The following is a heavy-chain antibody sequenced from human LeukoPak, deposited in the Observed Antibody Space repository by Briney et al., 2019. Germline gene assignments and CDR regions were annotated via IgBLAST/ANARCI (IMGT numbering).Heavy chain of an antibody. CDR2: ISSSSSTI. CDR3: ARNKLGFSEKYMDV. CDR1: GFTFSSYS. J-gene: IGHJ6*03. Sequence: PGGSLRLSCAASGFTFSSYSMNWVRQAPGKGLEWVSYISSSSSTIYYADSVKGRFTISRDNAKNSLYLQMNSLRAEDTAVYYCARNKLGFSEKYMDVWGKGTTVTISS. V-gene: IGHV3-48*01. D-gene: IGHD7-27*01.